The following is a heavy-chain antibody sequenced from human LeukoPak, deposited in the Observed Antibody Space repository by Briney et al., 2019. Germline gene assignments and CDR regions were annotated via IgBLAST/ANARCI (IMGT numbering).Heavy chain of an antibody. CDR1: GFTFSDYG. CDR2: ISYDGGNK. D-gene: IGHD3-10*01. CDR3: AKVFEVRGARRPKDY. V-gene: IGHV3-30*18. Sequence: GRSLTLSCAASGFTFSDYGMHWVHQAPGKGLEWVALISYDGGNKFYADSVRDRFTISRDNSKNTLFLQMNSLRIEDTAVYYCAKVFEVRGARRPKDYWGQGTRLIVSS. J-gene: IGHJ4*02.